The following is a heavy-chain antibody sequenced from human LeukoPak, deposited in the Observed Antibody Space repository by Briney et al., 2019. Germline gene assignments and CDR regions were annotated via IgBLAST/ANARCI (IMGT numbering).Heavy chain of an antibody. Sequence: PSETLSLTCTVSGGSISSSSYYWGWIRQPPGKGLEWIGSIYYSGSTYYNPSLKSRVTISVDTSKNQFSLKLSSVTAADTAVYYCARHTIAVADYFDYWGQGTLVTVSS. D-gene: IGHD6-19*01. CDR3: ARHTIAVADYFDY. V-gene: IGHV4-39*01. CDR1: GGSISSSSYY. CDR2: IYYSGST. J-gene: IGHJ4*02.